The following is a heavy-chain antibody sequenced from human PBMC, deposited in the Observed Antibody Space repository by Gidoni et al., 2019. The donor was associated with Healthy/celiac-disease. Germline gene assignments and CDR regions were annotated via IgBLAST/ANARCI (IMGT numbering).Heavy chain of an antibody. J-gene: IGHJ4*02. V-gene: IGHV4-39*01. CDR1: GGSISSSSYY. Sequence: QLQLQESGPGLVKPSETLSLTCTVSGGSISSSSYYLGWIRQHPGKGLEWVGSNYYSGCTYYHPSLKSRVTISVDTSKNQFSLKLSSVTAADTAVYYCARRGYSSGWYVYYFDYWGQGTLVTVSS. D-gene: IGHD6-19*01. CDR2: NYYSGCT. CDR3: ARRGYSSGWYVYYFDY.